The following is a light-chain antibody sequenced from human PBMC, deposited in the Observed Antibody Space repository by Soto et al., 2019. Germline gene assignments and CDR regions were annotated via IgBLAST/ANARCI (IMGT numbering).Light chain of an antibody. CDR1: QSGSSNY. CDR3: QQYGPSPMYT. Sequence: DIVLTQSPGTLSLSPGERATLSCRASQSGSSNYLAWYQKKPGQAPRLLIYAASTRATSIPDRFSGSVSGTDITLTISRLEPEDFAVYYCQQYGPSPMYTFGQGTKLEIK. V-gene: IGKV3-20*01. J-gene: IGKJ2*01. CDR2: AAS.